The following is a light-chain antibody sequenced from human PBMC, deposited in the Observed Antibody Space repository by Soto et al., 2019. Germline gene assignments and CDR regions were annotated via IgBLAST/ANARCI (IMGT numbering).Light chain of an antibody. CDR1: KSFSRSY. J-gene: IGKJ1*01. V-gene: IGKV3-11*01. CDR3: QQRSNWPT. CDR2: DAS. Sequence: EIVLTQSPDTLSLSPGERVTLSCRASKSFSRSYLAWYQQKPGQAPRLLIYDASNRATGIPARFSGSGSGTDFTLTISSLEPEDFAVYYCQQRSNWPTFGQGTKVDIK.